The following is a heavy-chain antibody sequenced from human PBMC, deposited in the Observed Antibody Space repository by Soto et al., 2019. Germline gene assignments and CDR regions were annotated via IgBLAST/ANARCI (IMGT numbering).Heavy chain of an antibody. CDR3: ARDWEDSSSWQPTGDWFDP. J-gene: IGHJ5*02. CDR2: ISSSSSYI. CDR1: GFTFSSYS. Sequence: GGSLRLSCAASGFTFSSYSMNWVRQAPGKGLEWVSSISSSSSYIYYADSVKGRFTISRDNAKNSLYLQMNSLRAEDTAVYYCARDWEDSSSWQPTGDWFDPWGQGTLVTVSS. D-gene: IGHD6-13*01. V-gene: IGHV3-21*01.